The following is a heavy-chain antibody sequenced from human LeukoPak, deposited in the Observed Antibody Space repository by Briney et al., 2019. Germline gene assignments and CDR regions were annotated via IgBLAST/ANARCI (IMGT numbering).Heavy chain of an antibody. V-gene: IGHV3-30-3*01. J-gene: IGHJ4*02. CDR1: GFTFSNYA. CDR2: ISYDGSNK. Sequence: QTGRSLRLSCAASGFTFSNYAMHWVRQAPGKGLEWVAVISYDGSNKYYADSVKGRFTISRDNSKNTLYLQMNSLRAEDTAVYYCARDSRDGYNLDYWGQGTLVTVSS. D-gene: IGHD5-24*01. CDR3: ARDSRDGYNLDY.